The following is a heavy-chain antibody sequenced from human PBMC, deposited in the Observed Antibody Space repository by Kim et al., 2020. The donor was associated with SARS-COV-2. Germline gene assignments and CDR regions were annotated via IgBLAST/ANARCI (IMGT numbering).Heavy chain of an antibody. Sequence: GGSLRLSCAASGFTFSSYAMSWVRQAPGKGLEWVSVIYSGGSSTYYADSVKGRFTISRDNSKNTLYLQMNSLRAEDTAVHYCAKGSGYSGYEGEGSLDYWGQGTLVTVSS. J-gene: IGHJ4*02. CDR2: IYSGGSST. D-gene: IGHD5-12*01. CDR3: AKGSGYSGYEGEGSLDY. CDR1: GFTFSSYA. V-gene: IGHV3-23*03.